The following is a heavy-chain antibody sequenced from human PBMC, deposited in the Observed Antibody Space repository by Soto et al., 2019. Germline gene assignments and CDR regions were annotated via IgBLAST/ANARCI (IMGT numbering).Heavy chain of an antibody. CDR1: GYSFSSYW. V-gene: IGHV5-51*01. CDR2: IYPGNSDT. J-gene: IGHJ4*02. Sequence: GESLKISCKGSGYSFSSYWIGWVRQKPGKGLEWMGIIYPGNSDTRYSPSFQGQVTISVDKSMSTAYLQWNSLKASDTAMYYCAKTSRDYLYYFDYWGQGTLVTVSS. D-gene: IGHD4-17*01. CDR3: AKTSRDYLYYFDY.